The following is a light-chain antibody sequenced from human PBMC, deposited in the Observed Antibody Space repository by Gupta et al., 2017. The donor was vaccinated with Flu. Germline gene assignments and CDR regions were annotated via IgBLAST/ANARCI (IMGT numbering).Light chain of an antibody. J-gene: IGKJ4*01. CDR1: QSVSSN. Sequence: DIVMTQSPATLSVSPGERATLSCRASQSVSSNLAWHQQKPGQAPRLLIYDASARATGIPARFSGSGSGTEFTLTISSLQSEDFAVYFCQQYNNWPLTFGGGTKVEI. CDR3: QQYNNWPLT. CDR2: DAS. V-gene: IGKV3-15*01.